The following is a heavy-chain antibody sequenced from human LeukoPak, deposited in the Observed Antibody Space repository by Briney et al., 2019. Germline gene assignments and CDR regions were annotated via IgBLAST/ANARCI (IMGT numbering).Heavy chain of an antibody. V-gene: IGHV3-20*04. Sequence: GGSLRLSCAASGFTFDDYGMTWVLQAPGKGLEWVSGINWNGGSTGYADSVKGRFTISRDNAKNSLYLQMNSLRAEDTALYYCARARGSGSYYNPFDYWGQGTLVTISS. CDR2: INWNGGST. J-gene: IGHJ4*02. D-gene: IGHD3-10*01. CDR1: GFTFDDYG. CDR3: ARARGSGSYYNPFDY.